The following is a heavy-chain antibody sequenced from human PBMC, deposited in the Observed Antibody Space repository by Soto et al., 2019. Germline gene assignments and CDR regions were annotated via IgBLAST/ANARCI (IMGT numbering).Heavy chain of an antibody. Sequence: GGSLRLSCAASGFTFSSYAMSWVRQAPGKGLEWVSAISGSGGSTYYADSVKGRFTISRDNSKNTLYLQMNSLRAEDTAVYYCANGYCSSTSCYLAGVRYYMDVWGKGTTVTVSS. V-gene: IGHV3-23*01. CDR3: ANGYCSSTSCYLAGVRYYMDV. J-gene: IGHJ6*03. CDR1: GFTFSSYA. D-gene: IGHD2-2*03. CDR2: ISGSGGST.